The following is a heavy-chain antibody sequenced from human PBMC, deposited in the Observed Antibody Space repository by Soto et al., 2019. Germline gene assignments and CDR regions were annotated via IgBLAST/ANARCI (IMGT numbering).Heavy chain of an antibody. CDR1: GFTFSSYG. CDR2: IWYDGSNK. CDR3: ARDIMGLDGYNYFDY. V-gene: IGHV3-33*01. Sequence: GGSLRLSCAASGFTFSSYGMHWVRQAPGKGLEWVAVIWYDGSNKYYADSVKGRFTISRDNSKNTLYLQMNSLRAEDTAVYYCARDIMGLDGYNYFDYWGQGTLVTVSS. J-gene: IGHJ4*02. D-gene: IGHD5-12*01.